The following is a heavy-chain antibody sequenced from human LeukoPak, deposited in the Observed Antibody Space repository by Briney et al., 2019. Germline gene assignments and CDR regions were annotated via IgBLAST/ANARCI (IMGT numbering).Heavy chain of an antibody. CDR1: GGSFSGYY. Sequence: SETLSLTCAVYGGSFSGYYWSWIRQPPGKGLEWIGEINHSGSTNYNPSLKSRVTISVDTSKNQFSLKLSSVTAADTAVYYCARMRLGYCSSTSCCRYSHYGMDVWGQGTTVTVSS. D-gene: IGHD2-2*01. CDR2: INHSGST. V-gene: IGHV4-34*01. J-gene: IGHJ6*02. CDR3: ARMRLGYCSSTSCCRYSHYGMDV.